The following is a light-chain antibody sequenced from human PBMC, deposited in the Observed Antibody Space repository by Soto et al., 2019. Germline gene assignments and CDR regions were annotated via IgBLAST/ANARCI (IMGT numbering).Light chain of an antibody. CDR2: NVS. CDR1: SSNLGIYDF. J-gene: IGLJ1*01. Sequence: QSVLTQPRSVSGSPGQSVTISCTGSSSNLGIYDFVSWFQQHPGKAPKLIIYNVSERPLGVPARFSGSKSGKTASLTISGLQGDDEADYFCCSYGGYYDYVFGTGTKVTV. CDR3: CSYGGYYDYV. V-gene: IGLV2-11*01.